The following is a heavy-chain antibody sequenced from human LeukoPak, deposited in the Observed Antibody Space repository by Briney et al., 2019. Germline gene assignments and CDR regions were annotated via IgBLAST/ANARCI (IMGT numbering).Heavy chain of an antibody. Sequence: ASVKVSCKASGYTFTSYDINWVRQATGQGLEWMGWMNPNSGNTGYAQKFQGRVTITRNTSISTAYMELSSLRSEDTAVYYCARGSTYYDFWSGLPRGRTFDYWGQGTLVTVSS. D-gene: IGHD3-3*01. CDR3: ARGSTYYDFWSGLPRGRTFDY. CDR2: MNPNSGNT. V-gene: IGHV1-8*03. J-gene: IGHJ4*02. CDR1: GYTFTSYD.